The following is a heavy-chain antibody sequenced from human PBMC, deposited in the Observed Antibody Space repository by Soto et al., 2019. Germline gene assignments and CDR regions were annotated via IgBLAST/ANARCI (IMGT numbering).Heavy chain of an antibody. CDR1: GGSISSYY. Sequence: KLPETLSLTCTVSGGSISSYYWSWIRQPPGKGLEWIGYIYYSGSTNYNPSLKSRVTISVDTSKNQFSLKLSSVTAADTAVYYCARGAVIAAPPKWYFDLWGRGTLVTVSS. CDR3: ARGAVIAAPPKWYFDL. CDR2: IYYSGST. J-gene: IGHJ2*01. D-gene: IGHD6-6*01. V-gene: IGHV4-59*01.